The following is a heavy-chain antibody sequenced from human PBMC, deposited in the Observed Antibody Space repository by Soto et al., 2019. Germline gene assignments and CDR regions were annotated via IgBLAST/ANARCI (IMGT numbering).Heavy chain of an antibody. J-gene: IGHJ4*02. CDR1: GFTFSSYA. D-gene: IGHD6-6*01. CDR3: AKRLSIAAREGFYYFDY. CDR2: ISGSGGST. Sequence: GGSLRLSCAASGFTFSSYAMSWVRQAPGKGLEWVSAISGSGGSTYYADSVKGRFTISRDNSKNTLYLQMNSLRAEDTAVYYCAKRLSIAAREGFYYFDYWGQGTLVTVSS. V-gene: IGHV3-23*01.